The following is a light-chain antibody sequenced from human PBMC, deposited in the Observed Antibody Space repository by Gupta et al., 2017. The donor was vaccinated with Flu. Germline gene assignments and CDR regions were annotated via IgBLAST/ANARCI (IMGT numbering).Light chain of an antibody. V-gene: IGKV1-39*01. CDR2: AAS. CDR1: QSISKY. Sequence: GDRVTITCRASQSISKYLNWYQQKPGKAPKLLIYAASSLYSGVPSTFSGSGSGTDFTLTISSLQPEDFATYYCQQYYGNPRTFGQGTKVEIK. J-gene: IGKJ1*01. CDR3: QQYYGNPRT.